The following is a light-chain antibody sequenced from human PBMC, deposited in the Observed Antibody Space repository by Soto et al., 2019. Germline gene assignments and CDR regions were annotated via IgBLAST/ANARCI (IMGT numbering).Light chain of an antibody. Sequence: EVVLTQSPVTLSLSPGERATLSCRASQSVSSTYLAWYRHKPGQAPRLLIYGASIRAADIPVRFSGSGSGTDYTLTITNLEPEDFAIYYCQQRSNWPWTFGQGTKVDIK. CDR1: QSVSSTY. V-gene: IGKV3D-20*02. CDR2: GAS. CDR3: QQRSNWPWT. J-gene: IGKJ1*01.